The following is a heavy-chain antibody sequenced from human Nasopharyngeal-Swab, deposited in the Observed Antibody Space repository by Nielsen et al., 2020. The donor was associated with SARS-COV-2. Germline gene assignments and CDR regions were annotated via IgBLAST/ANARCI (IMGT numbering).Heavy chain of an antibody. D-gene: IGHD6-13*01. J-gene: IGHJ4*02. CDR1: GYTFTSYD. CDR3: ARGQVAAAGNFILFDLGY. V-gene: IGHV1-8*01. Sequence: ASVKVSCKASGYTFTSYDINWVRQATGQGLAWMGWMNPNSGNTGYAQKFQGRVTMTRNTSISTAYMELSSLRSEDTAVYYCARGQVAAAGNFILFDLGYWGQGTLVTVSS. CDR2: MNPNSGNT.